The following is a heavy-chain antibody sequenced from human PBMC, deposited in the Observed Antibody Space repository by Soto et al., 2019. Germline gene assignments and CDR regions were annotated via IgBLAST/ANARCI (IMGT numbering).Heavy chain of an antibody. CDR3: VRQRRNYFDF. V-gene: IGHV4-59*11. CDR2: IDYVGST. J-gene: IGHJ4*02. CDR1: GDSINSRY. Sequence: SETLSLTCSVSGDSINSRYWSWIRQPPGKGLEWIGYIDYVGSTNYAPSLQSRVTMSVDRSKNQVSLKLRYVTAAYTAVYYCVRQRRNYFDFWGQRPLVTVSS.